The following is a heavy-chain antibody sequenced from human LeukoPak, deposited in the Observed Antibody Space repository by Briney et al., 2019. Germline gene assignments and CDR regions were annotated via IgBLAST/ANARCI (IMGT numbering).Heavy chain of an antibody. CDR3: ARDRLDLGPSNYMDV. V-gene: IGHV3-30*04. CDR2: ISYDGSNK. J-gene: IGHJ6*03. Sequence: GGSLRLSCAASGFTFSSYAMHWVRQAPGKGLERVAVISYDGSNKYYADSVKGRFTISRDNSKNTLYLQMNSLRAEDTAVYYCARDRLDLGPSNYMDVWGKGTTVTVSS. CDR1: GFTFSSYA. D-gene: IGHD3-16*01.